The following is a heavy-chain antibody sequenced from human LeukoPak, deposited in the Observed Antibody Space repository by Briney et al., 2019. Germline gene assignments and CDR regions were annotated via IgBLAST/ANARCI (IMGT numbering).Heavy chain of an antibody. D-gene: IGHD2/OR15-2a*01. CDR3: ARGASSNYFLFDF. CDR1: GYTFTGYY. Sequence: GASVKVSCKASGYTFTGYYMHWVRQAPGQGLEWMGWINPNSGGTNYAQKFQSRVTMTRDTSISTAYMELSRLRSDDTAVYYCARGASSNYFLFDFWGQGTLVTVSS. J-gene: IGHJ4*02. CDR2: INPNSGGT. V-gene: IGHV1-2*02.